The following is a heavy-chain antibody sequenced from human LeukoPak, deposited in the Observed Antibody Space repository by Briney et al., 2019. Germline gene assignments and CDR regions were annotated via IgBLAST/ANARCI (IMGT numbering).Heavy chain of an antibody. CDR2: ISGSGDST. CDR1: GFTFSSYA. Sequence: QPGGSLRLSCAASGFTFSSYAMSWVRQAPGKGLEWVSAISGSGDSTYYADSVKGRFAISRDNSKNTLYLQMTSLRAHDTAVYYCAKGTSNYDYWGQGTLVTVSS. J-gene: IGHJ4*02. V-gene: IGHV3-23*01. D-gene: IGHD1-1*01. CDR3: AKGTSNYDY.